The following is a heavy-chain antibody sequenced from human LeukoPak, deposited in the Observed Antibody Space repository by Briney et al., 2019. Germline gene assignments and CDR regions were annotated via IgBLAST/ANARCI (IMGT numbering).Heavy chain of an antibody. J-gene: IGHJ4*02. CDR2: ISGSGGST. Sequence: GGTLRLSCAASGFDFRNYGMSWVRQAPGRGLEWVSGISGSGGSTHYADSVKGRFTISRDNSKNRVYLQMNSLRAEDTAVYYCAKGRRAPLVGTITKSWLDDWGQGTLVTVSS. CDR3: AKGRRAPLVGTITKSWLDD. CDR1: GFDFRNYG. V-gene: IGHV3-23*01. D-gene: IGHD1-7*01.